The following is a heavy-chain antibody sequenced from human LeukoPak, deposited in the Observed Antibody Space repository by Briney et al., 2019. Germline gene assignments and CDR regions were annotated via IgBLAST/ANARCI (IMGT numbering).Heavy chain of an antibody. J-gene: IGHJ4*02. V-gene: IGHV3-30-3*01. CDR3: ASTTQYSYGFDY. CDR1: GFTFSSYA. D-gene: IGHD5-18*01. Sequence: GGSLRLSCAASGFTFSSYAMHWVRQAPGKGLEWVAVISYDGSNKYYADSVKGRFTISRDNSKNTLYLQMNSLRAEDTAVYYCASTTQYSYGFDYWGQGTLVTVSS. CDR2: ISYDGSNK.